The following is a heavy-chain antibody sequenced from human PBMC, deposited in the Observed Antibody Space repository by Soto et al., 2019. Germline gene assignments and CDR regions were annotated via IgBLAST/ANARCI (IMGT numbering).Heavy chain of an antibody. Sequence: GESLKISCKGSGYSFTSYWISWVRQMPGKGLEWMGRIDPSDSYTNYSPSFQGHVTISADKSISTAYLQWSSLKASDTAMYYCARDIVVVPAAKVYYGMDVWGQGTTVTVSS. D-gene: IGHD2-2*01. CDR1: GYSFTSYW. V-gene: IGHV5-10-1*01. CDR2: IDPSDSYT. CDR3: ARDIVVVPAAKVYYGMDV. J-gene: IGHJ6*02.